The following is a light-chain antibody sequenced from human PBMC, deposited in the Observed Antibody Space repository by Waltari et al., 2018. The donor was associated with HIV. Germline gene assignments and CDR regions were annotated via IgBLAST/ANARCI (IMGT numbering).Light chain of an antibody. CDR3: AAWDENLSGRVV. J-gene: IGLJ2*01. V-gene: IGLV1-47*01. CDR2: RNN. CDR1: SSNIGTHY. Sequence: QSVLTQPPSASGTPGPRVTISCSGSSSNIGTHYIYWYQQLPGTAPKLLIYRNNQRPSGVPDRFSGSKSGTSVFLAISGLRSEDEADYYCAAWDENLSGRVVFGGGTKLTVL.